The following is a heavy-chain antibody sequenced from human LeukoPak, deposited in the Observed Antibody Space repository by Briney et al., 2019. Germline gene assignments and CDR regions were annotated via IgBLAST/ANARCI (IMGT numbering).Heavy chain of an antibody. J-gene: IGHJ4*02. CDR3: ARVPSGTLNLDPYFDY. D-gene: IGHD1-1*01. CDR2: IWYDGSNK. CDR1: GFSFSSYG. V-gene: IGHV3-33*01. Sequence: PGGSLRLSCAASGFSFSSYGIHWVRQTPGKGLEWVAVIWYDGSNKYYGDTVKGRFTISRDNSKNTLYLQMNSLRAEDTAVYYCARVPSGTLNLDPYFDYWGQGTLVTASS.